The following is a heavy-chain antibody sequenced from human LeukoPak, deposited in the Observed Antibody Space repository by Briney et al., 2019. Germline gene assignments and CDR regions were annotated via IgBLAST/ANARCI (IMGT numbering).Heavy chain of an antibody. Sequence: ASVKVSYKASGYTFTSYGITWVRQAPGQGLEWMGWISAFNGHTKYAQKFQGRVTMTTDTSTKIAYMDLTSLRFDDTAVYYCARGYQTSYYDRSGYLTYFDYWGQGTLVTVSS. V-gene: IGHV1-18*01. J-gene: IGHJ4*02. CDR1: GYTFTSYG. D-gene: IGHD3-22*01. CDR2: ISAFNGHT. CDR3: ARGYQTSYYDRSGYLTYFDY.